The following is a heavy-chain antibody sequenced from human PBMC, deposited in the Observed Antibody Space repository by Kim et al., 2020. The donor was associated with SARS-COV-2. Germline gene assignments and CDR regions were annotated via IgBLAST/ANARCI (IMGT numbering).Heavy chain of an antibody. D-gene: IGHD3-9*01. CDR1: GFTFSDYY. CDR3: ARFPRSRYFDWLPLYYFDY. Sequence: GGSLRLSCAASGFTFSDYYMSWIRQAPGKGLEGVSYISSSGSTIYYADSVKGRFTISRDNAKNSLYLQMNSLRAEDTAVYYCARFPRSRYFDWLPLYYFDYWGQGTLVTVSS. CDR2: ISSSGSTI. V-gene: IGHV3-11*04. J-gene: IGHJ4*02.